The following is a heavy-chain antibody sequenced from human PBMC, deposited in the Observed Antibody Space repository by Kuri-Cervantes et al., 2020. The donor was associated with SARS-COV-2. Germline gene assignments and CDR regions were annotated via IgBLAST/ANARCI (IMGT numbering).Heavy chain of an antibody. CDR3: ARVLWGAGVYYYYYMDV. CDR1: GYTFTGYY. Sequence: SVKVSCKASGYTFTGYYMHWVRQAPGQGLEWMGGIIPIFGTANYAQKFQGRVTITADESTSTAYMELSSLRSEDTAVYYCARVLWGAGVYYYYYMDVWGKGTTVTVSS. V-gene: IGHV1-69*13. CDR2: IIPIFGTA. D-gene: IGHD2-21*01. J-gene: IGHJ6*03.